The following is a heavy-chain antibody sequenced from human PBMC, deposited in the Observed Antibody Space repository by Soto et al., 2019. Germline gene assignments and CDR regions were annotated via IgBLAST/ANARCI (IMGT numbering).Heavy chain of an antibody. CDR2: INHSGST. J-gene: IGHJ6*02. CDR1: GGSFSGYY. D-gene: IGHD3-10*01. CDR3: ARGVTMVRGVSYYYYGMDV. Sequence: SETLSLTCAVYGGSFSGYYWSWIRQPPGKGLEWIGEINHSGSTNYNPSLKSRVTISVDTSKNQFSLKLSSVTAADTAVYYCARGVTMVRGVSYYYYGMDVWGQGTTVT. V-gene: IGHV4-34*01.